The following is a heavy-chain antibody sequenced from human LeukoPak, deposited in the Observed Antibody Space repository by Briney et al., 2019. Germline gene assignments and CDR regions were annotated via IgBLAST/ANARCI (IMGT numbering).Heavy chain of an antibody. CDR2: ISSSSSYI. V-gene: IGHV3-21*01. CDR3: ALTPKYYYDSSDIVLATGDY. D-gene: IGHD3-22*01. CDR1: GFTFSSYS. Sequence: GGSLRLSCAASGFTFSSYSMNWVRQAPGKGLEWVSSISSSSSYIYYADSVKGRFTISRDNAKNSLYLQMNSLRAEDTAVYYCALTPKYYYDSSDIVLATGDYWGQGTLVTVSS. J-gene: IGHJ4*02.